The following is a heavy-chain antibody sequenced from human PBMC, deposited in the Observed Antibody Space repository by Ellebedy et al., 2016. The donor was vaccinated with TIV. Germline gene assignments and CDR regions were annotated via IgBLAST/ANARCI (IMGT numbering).Heavy chain of an antibody. CDR3: ARILGGGWSFDY. CDR1: GFSLSTSGMC. CDR2: IDWDDDK. J-gene: IGHJ4*02. Sequence: SGPTLVKPTQTLTLTCTFSGFSLSTSGMCVSWIRQPPGKALEWLARIDWDDDKYYNTSLKTRLTISKDTSNNQVVLTMTNVDPVDTATYYCARILGGGWSFDYWGQGTLVTVSS. V-gene: IGHV2-70*11. D-gene: IGHD6-19*01.